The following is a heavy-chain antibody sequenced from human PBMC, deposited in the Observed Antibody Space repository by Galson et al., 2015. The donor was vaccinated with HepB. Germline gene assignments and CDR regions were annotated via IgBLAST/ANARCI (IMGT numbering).Heavy chain of an antibody. CDR2: ISAYNGNT. D-gene: IGHD2-2*01. Sequence: SVKVSCKASGYTFTSYGISWVRQAPGQGLEWMGWISAYNGNTNYAQKLQGRVTMTTDTSTSTAYMELRSLRSDDTAVYYCARVGGNIVVVPAAYLDYWGQGTLVTVSS. CDR3: ARVGGNIVVVPAAYLDY. V-gene: IGHV1-18*01. CDR1: GYTFTSYG. J-gene: IGHJ4*02.